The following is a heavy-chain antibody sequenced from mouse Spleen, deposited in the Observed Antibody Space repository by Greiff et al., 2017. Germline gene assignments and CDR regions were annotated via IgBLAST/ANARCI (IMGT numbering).Heavy chain of an antibody. J-gene: IGHJ2*01. CDR1: GYTFTSYW. CDR3: ARRGYDGYPFDY. D-gene: IGHD2-3*01. Sequence: QVQLKQPGTELVKPGASVKLSCKASGYTFTSYWMHWVKQRPGQGLEWIGNISPSNGGTNYNEQFKSKATLTVDKSSSTAYMQLSSLTSEDSAVYYCARRGYDGYPFDYWGQGTTLTVSS. CDR2: ISPSNGGT. V-gene: IGHV1-53*01.